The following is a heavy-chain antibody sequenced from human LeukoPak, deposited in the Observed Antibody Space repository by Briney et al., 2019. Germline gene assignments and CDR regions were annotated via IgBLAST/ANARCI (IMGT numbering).Heavy chain of an antibody. CDR1: GYTFTDYY. Sequence: ASVKVSCEASGYTFTDYYIHWVRQAPGQGPDWLGWINPKSGVTNYAPKLQGRVTMTRDTSFSEAYMELSSLRPDDTAVYFCARGPAPAYYFYFYMDVWGNGTTVSVSS. J-gene: IGHJ6*03. V-gene: IGHV1-2*02. CDR3: ARGPAPAYYFYFYMDV. CDR2: INPKSGVT. D-gene: IGHD2-2*01.